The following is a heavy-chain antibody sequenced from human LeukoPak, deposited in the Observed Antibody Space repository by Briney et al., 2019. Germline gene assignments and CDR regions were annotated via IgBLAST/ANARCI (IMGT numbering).Heavy chain of an antibody. CDR2: ISGSGGST. CDR3: AKVPSSYYDFWSGYLDY. CDR1: GFTFSSYW. J-gene: IGHJ4*02. D-gene: IGHD3-3*01. V-gene: IGHV3-23*01. Sequence: GGSLGLSCAASGFTFSSYWMSWVRQAPGKGLEWVSAISGSGGSTYYADSVKGRFTISRDNSKNTLYLQMNSLRAEDTAVYYCAKVPSSYYDFWSGYLDYWGQGTLVTVSS.